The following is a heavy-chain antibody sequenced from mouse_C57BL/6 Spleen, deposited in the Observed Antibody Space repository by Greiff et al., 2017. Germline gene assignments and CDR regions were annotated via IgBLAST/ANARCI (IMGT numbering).Heavy chain of an antibody. J-gene: IGHJ2*01. D-gene: IGHD1-1*01. CDR1: GYTFTSYD. Sequence: QVQLQQSGPELVKPGASVKLSCKASGYTFTSYDINWVKQRPGQGLEWIGWIYPRDGSTKYNEKFKGKATLTVDTSSSTAYMELHSLTSEASAVYFCARGVTTVVGYYFDYWGQGTTLTVSS. V-gene: IGHV1-85*01. CDR2: IYPRDGST. CDR3: ARGVTTVVGYYFDY.